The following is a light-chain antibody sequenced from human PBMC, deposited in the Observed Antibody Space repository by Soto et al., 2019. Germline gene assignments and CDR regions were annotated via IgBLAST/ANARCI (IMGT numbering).Light chain of an antibody. CDR1: QSVASRN. J-gene: IGKJ1*01. CDR2: GAS. V-gene: IGKV3-20*01. Sequence: EIVLTQSPATLSLSPGERATLSCRASQSVASRNLAWYQQKSGQAPRLLIYGASSRATGIPDRFSGSGSGTDFTLTVSRLEPEDFAVYYCQQYGSSPRTFGQGTKVDIK. CDR3: QQYGSSPRT.